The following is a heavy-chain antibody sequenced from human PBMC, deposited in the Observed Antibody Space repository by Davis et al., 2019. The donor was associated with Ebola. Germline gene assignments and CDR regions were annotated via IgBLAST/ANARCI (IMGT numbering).Heavy chain of an antibody. Sequence: PGGSLRLSCAASGFTFSSYGMHWVRQAPGKGLEWVAVIWYDGSNKYYADSVKGRFTISRDNSKNTLYLQMNSLRAEDTAVYYCASMASHYGGENGMDVWGKGTTVTVSS. J-gene: IGHJ6*04. CDR3: ASMASHYGGENGMDV. D-gene: IGHD4-23*01. CDR1: GFTFSSYG. V-gene: IGHV3-33*01. CDR2: IWYDGSNK.